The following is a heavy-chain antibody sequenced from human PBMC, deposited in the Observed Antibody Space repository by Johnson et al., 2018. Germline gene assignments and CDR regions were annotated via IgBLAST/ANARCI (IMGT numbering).Heavy chain of an antibody. V-gene: IGHV3-33*01. Sequence: VQLVQSGGGVVQPGRSLRLSCAASGFIFSSYGMHWVRQAPGKGLEWVAVIWSDGSNKYYADSVKGRVTISRDNSKNTLYLQMNSLGAGDTALYYCARGPYYWDSSGPNYYYYGMDVWGQGTTVTVSS. CDR3: ARGPYYWDSSGPNYYYYGMDV. D-gene: IGHD3-22*01. CDR1: GFIFSSYG. CDR2: IWSDGSNK. J-gene: IGHJ6*02.